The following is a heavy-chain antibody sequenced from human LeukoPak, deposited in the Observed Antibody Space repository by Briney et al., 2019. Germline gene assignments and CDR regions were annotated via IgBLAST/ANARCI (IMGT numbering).Heavy chain of an antibody. CDR2: IYYSGST. CDR3: ARDPAGGYGLGWGPPKRYYFDY. V-gene: IGHV4-59*01. Sequence: SETLSLTCTVSGGSISSYYWSWIRQPPGKGLEWIGYIYYSGSTNYNPSLKSRVTISVDTSKNQFSLKLSSVTAADTAVYYCARDPAGGYGLGWGPPKRYYFDYWGQETLVTVST. D-gene: IGHD3-10*01. CDR1: GGSISSYY. J-gene: IGHJ4*02.